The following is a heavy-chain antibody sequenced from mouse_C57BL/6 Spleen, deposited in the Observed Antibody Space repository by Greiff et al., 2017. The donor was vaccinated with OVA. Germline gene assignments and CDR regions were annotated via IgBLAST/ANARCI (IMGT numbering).Heavy chain of an antibody. D-gene: IGHD1-1*01. CDR3: TREKDYYGSFYYAMDY. V-gene: IGHV5-9-1*02. CDR1: GFTFSSYA. CDR2: ISSGGDYI. Sequence: VQLKESGEGLVKPGGSLKLSCAASGFTFSSYAMSWVRQTPEKRLEWVAYISSGGDYIYYADTVKGRFTISRDNARNTLYLQMSSLKSEDTAMYYCTREKDYYGSFYYAMDYWGQGTSVTVSS. J-gene: IGHJ4*01.